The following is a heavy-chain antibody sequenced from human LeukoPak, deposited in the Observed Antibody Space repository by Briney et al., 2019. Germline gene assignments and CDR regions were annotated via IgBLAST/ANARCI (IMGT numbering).Heavy chain of an antibody. CDR3: AKVMVRGVRNIPDY. V-gene: IGHV3-23*01. CDR2: ISGSGGST. J-gene: IGHJ4*02. CDR1: GFTFSSYA. D-gene: IGHD3-10*01. Sequence: PGGSLRLSCAASGFTFSSYAMSWVRQAPGKGLEWVSAISGSGGSTYYADSVKGRFTISRDNSKNTLYLQMNSLRAEDTAVYYCAKVMVRGVRNIPDYCGQGTLVTVSS.